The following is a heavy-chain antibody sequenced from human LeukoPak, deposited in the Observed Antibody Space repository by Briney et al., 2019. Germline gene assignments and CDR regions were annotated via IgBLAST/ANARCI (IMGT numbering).Heavy chain of an antibody. CDR3: ARSNQADDY. CDR2: INSGGSRT. Sequence: PGGSLGLSCAASGFTFSDYWMHWVRQVPGKGLVWVSRINSGGSRTTYADSVKGRFTISRDNAKNTLYLQMDSLRAEDTGVYYCARSNQADDYWGQGTLVTVSS. D-gene: IGHD1-14*01. V-gene: IGHV3-74*01. CDR1: GFTFSDYW. J-gene: IGHJ4*02.